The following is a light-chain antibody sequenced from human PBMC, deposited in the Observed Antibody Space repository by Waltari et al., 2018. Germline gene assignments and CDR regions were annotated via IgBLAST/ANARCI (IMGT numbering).Light chain of an antibody. J-gene: IGKJ4*01. CDR2: GTF. Sequence: EIVLTQSPGPLSLSPGEGATLSCRTSQTIRTTYLAWYQQKPGQAPTLLIYGTFSRATGIPDRCTGSGSRTHFGRSISSLVFAALATWYCQQYDISPLTFGGGTKVEIK. CDR1: QTIRTTY. CDR3: QQYDISPLT. V-gene: IGKV3-20*01.